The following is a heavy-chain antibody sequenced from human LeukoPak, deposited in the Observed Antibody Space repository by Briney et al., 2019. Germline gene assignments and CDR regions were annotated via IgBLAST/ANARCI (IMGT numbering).Heavy chain of an antibody. V-gene: IGHV3-23*01. J-gene: IGHJ4*02. CDR1: GFSSGNYA. CDR3: AKDYYDILPRQPLSFDY. CDR2: ISGSADRT. Sequence: GGSLRLSCAASGFSSGNYAMSWVRQAPGKGLGWVPTISGSADRTYYAGTARGRLTISRDNSKNTLYLQMNSLRAEDTAVYYCAKDYYDILPRQPLSFDYWGQGTLVTVSS. D-gene: IGHD3-9*01.